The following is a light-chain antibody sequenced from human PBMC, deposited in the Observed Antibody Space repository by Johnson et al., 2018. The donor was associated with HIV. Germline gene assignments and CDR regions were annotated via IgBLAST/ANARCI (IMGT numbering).Light chain of an antibody. Sequence: QSVLTRPPSVSAAPGQKVTISCSGSTSNIGNNYVSWYQQLPGTAPKLLIYEKNKRPSGIPDRFSASKSGTSATLVITGLQTGDEADYYCGTWDSSLSAHFVFGTGTSVTV. CDR2: EKN. CDR3: GTWDSSLSAHFV. CDR1: TSNIGNNY. V-gene: IGLV1-51*02. J-gene: IGLJ1*01.